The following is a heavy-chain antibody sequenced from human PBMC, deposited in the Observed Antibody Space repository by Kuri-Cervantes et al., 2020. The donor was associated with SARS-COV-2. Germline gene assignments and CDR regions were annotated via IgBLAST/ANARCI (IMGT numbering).Heavy chain of an antibody. CDR2: ISGSGGST. Sequence: GGSLRPSCPSSGFTFSSYAMSWVRQAPGKGLEWVSAISGSGGSTYYADSVKGRFTISRDNSKNTLYLQMNSLRAEDTAVYYCAKYLYSYGYYYYGMDVWGQGTTVTVSS. CDR3: AKYLYSYGYYYYGMDV. CDR1: GFTFSSYA. D-gene: IGHD5-18*01. V-gene: IGHV3-23*01. J-gene: IGHJ6*02.